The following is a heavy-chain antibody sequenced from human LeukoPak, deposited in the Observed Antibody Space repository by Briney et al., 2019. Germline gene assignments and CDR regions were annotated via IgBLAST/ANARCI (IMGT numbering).Heavy chain of an antibody. CDR1: GFTFSSYG. CDR3: AKTSSTSAHYYYYMDV. D-gene: IGHD2-2*01. CDR2: ISAGGDSK. Sequence: GGSLRLSCAASGFTFSSYGMSWVRQAPGKGLEWVSAISAGGDSKYYADSVKGRFTISRDNSKNTLYLQMNSLRAEDTAVYYCAKTSSTSAHYYYYMDVWGKGTTVTVSS. J-gene: IGHJ6*03. V-gene: IGHV3-23*01.